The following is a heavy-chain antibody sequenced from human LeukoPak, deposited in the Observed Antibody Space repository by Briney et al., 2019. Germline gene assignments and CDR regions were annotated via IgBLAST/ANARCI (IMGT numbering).Heavy chain of an antibody. CDR3: ARVSGYDWESFYDY. D-gene: IGHD5-12*01. CDR2: IHYTGST. Sequence: SETLSLTCTVSGGSISSYYWTWIRQPPGKGLEWIGYIHYTGSTNYNRSLRSRVTISVDTSKNQFSLKLNSVTAADTAVYYCARVSGYDWESFYDYWGQGTLVTVSS. J-gene: IGHJ4*02. CDR1: GGSISSYY. V-gene: IGHV4-59*01.